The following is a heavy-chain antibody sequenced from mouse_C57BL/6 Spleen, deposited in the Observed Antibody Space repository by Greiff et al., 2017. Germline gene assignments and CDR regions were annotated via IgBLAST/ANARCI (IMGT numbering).Heavy chain of an antibody. CDR3: ARKRGFTVVEDWYFDV. CDR1: GYTFTSYW. D-gene: IGHD1-1*01. CDR2: IDPSDSYT. Sequence: VQLQQPGAELVMPGASVKLSCKASGYTFTSYWMHWVKQRPGQGLEWIGEIDPSDSYTNYNQKFKGKSTLTVDKSSSTAYMQLSSLTSEDSAVYYCARKRGFTVVEDWYFDVWGTGTTVTVSS. V-gene: IGHV1-69*01. J-gene: IGHJ1*03.